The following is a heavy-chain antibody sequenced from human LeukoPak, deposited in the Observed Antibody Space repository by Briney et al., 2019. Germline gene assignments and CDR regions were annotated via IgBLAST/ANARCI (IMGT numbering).Heavy chain of an antibody. CDR3: AKNTAIPYYFDY. CDR1: AFTFSSYA. V-gene: IGHV3-23*01. CDR2: ISGSGGYT. D-gene: IGHD5-18*01. J-gene: IGHJ4*02. Sequence: PGGSLRLSCAASAFTFSSYAMTWVRQAPGKGLEWVSTISGSGGYTYYADSVKGRFTISRDNSKNTLYLQMNSLRAEGTAVYYCAKNTAIPYYFDYWGQGTLVTVSS.